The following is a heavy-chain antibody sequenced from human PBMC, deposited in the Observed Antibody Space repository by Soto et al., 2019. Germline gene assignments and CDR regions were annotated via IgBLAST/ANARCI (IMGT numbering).Heavy chain of an antibody. Sequence: QVQLVQSGAEVKKPGASVKVSCKASGYTFTSYGISWVRQAPGQGLEWMGWNSDYNGNTNYAQKLQGRVTMTTDTATSKAYMEVRSLTADDTAVYYCARVRDIVVVSEGLGYWGQGTLVTVSS. CDR2: NSDYNGNT. D-gene: IGHD2-21*02. CDR1: GYTFTSYG. J-gene: IGHJ4*02. CDR3: ARVRDIVVVSEGLGY. V-gene: IGHV1-18*01.